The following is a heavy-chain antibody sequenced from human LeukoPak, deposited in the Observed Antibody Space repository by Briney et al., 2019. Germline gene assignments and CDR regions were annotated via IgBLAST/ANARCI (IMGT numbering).Heavy chain of an antibody. CDR3: ARKESWQRPEDY. CDR2: IYPDDSDT. J-gene: IGHJ4*02. D-gene: IGHD6-25*01. CDR1: GYRFSDSW. Sequence: GESLKISCKGSGYRFSDSWIGWVRQRPGKGLEWMGAIYPDDSDTGYSPSFQGQVTISADRSITTAYLQWSSLKASDTAIYYCARKESWQRPEDYWGQGTLVTVSS. V-gene: IGHV5-51*01.